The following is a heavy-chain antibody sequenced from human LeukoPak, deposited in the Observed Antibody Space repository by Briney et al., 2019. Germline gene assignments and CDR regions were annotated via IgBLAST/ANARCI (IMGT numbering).Heavy chain of an antibody. J-gene: IGHJ2*01. CDR2: ISSSSSYI. CDR1: GFTFSSYS. CDR3: AREEGGDYWYFDL. Sequence: PGGSLRLSCAASGFTFSSYSMNWVRQAPGKGLEWVSSISSSSSYIYYADSVKGRFTISRDNAKNSLYLQMNSLRAEDTAVYYCAREEGGDYWYFDLWGRGTLVTVSS. D-gene: IGHD4-17*01. V-gene: IGHV3-21*01.